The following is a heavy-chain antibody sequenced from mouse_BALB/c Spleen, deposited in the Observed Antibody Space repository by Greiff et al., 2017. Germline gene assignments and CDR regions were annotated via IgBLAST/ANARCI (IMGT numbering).Heavy chain of an antibody. CDR2: ISYSGST. CDR1: GDSITSGY. CDR3: ARRFTTATGYYYAMDY. D-gene: IGHD1-2*01. J-gene: IGHJ4*01. V-gene: IGHV3-8*02. Sequence: EVKLVESGPSLVKPSQTLSLTCSVTGDSITSGYWNWIRKFPGNKLEYMGYISYSGSTYYNPSLKSRISITRDTSKNQYYLQLNSVTTEDTATYYCARRFTTATGYYYAMDYWGQGTSVTVSS.